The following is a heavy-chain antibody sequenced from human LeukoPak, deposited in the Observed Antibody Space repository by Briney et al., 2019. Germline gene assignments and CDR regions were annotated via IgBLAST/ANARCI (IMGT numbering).Heavy chain of an antibody. CDR1: GFTFSGSA. J-gene: IGHJ4*02. V-gene: IGHV3-73*01. CDR2: IRSKANSYAT. Sequence: GGSLRLSCAASGFTFSGSAMHWVRQASGKGLEWVGRIRSKANSYATAYAASVKGRFTISRDDSKNTAYLQMNSLKTEDTAVYYCTRLQQQLDFDYWGQGTLVTVSS. D-gene: IGHD6-13*01. CDR3: TRLQQQLDFDY.